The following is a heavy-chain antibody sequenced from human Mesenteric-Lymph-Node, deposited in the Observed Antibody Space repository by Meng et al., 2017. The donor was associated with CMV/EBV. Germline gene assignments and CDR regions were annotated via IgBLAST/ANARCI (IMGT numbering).Heavy chain of an antibody. J-gene: IGHJ4*02. V-gene: IGHV3-7*01. Sequence: GESLKISCAVSGFTFSSYCMTWVRQAPGKGLEWVANIKDDGSEKYYVDSVKGRFTISRDNAKNSLYLQMNSLRAEDTAVYYCARVLDGNSFDYWGQGTLVTVSS. CDR2: IKDDGSEK. D-gene: IGHD4-17*01. CDR1: GFTFSSYC. CDR3: ARVLDGNSFDY.